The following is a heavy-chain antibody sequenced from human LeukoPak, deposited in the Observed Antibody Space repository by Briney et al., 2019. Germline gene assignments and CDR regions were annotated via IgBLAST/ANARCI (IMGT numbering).Heavy chain of an antibody. J-gene: IGHJ4*02. CDR2: INPNSGGT. V-gene: IGHV1-2*04. Sequence: ASVKVSCKASGYTFTGYYMHWVRQAPGQGLEWMGWINPNSGGTNYAQKFQGWVTMTRDTSISTAYMELSRLRSDDTAVYYCAKLATSDTGETYWGQGTLVTVSS. CDR1: GYTFTGYY. D-gene: IGHD3-16*01. CDR3: AKLATSDTGETY.